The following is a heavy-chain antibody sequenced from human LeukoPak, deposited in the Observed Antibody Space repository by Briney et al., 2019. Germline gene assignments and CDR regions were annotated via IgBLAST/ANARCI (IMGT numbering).Heavy chain of an antibody. Sequence: PSETLSLTCTVSGASISSGNYYGSWIRQPAGKGLEWIGRINPSGDTNYNPSLKSRVTFSIETSKNQFSLKLNSVTAADTAMYFCARGYDTGWYFDPWGRGTLVTVSS. CDR3: ARGYDTGWYFDP. D-gene: IGHD2-8*02. CDR2: INPSGDT. CDR1: GASISSGNYY. V-gene: IGHV4-61*02. J-gene: IGHJ2*01.